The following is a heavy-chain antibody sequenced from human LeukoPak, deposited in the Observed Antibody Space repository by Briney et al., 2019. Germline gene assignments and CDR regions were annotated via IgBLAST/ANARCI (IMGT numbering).Heavy chain of an antibody. D-gene: IGHD3-16*01. CDR3: ATYTHWVAGDV. Sequence: GGSLRLSCAASGFTFSDSWMSWVGQAPGKGLEWVAKMNQDGSENDYVDSVKGRFTISRDNARNSLYLQMGSLRAEDTAVYYCATYTHWVAGDVWGQGTTVTVSS. CDR1: GFTFSDSW. CDR2: MNQDGSEN. V-gene: IGHV3-7*01. J-gene: IGHJ6*02.